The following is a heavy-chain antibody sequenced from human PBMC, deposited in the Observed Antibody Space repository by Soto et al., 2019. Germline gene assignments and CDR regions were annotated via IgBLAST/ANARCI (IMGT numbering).Heavy chain of an antibody. J-gene: IGHJ4*02. CDR1: GGTFSSYT. CDR3: AREIAAPYYFDY. D-gene: IGHD6-13*01. CDR2: IIPILGIA. V-gene: IGHV1-69*02. Sequence: QVQLVQSGAEVKKPGSSVKVSCKASGGTFSSYTISWVRQAPGQGLEWMGRIIPILGIANYAQKFQGRVTITADKSTSTADMELSSLRSEDTAVYYCAREIAAPYYFDYWGQGTLVTVSS.